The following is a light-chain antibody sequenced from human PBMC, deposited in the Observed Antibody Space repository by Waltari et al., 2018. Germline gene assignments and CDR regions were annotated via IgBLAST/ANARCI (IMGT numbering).Light chain of an antibody. CDR3: SSYAGSNTLV. J-gene: IGLJ2*01. Sequence: QAALTQPPSMSCSPVQSVTTSCTGTSSDSGAYTRLSWYQQHPGKAPKLRIYEVSQRPSGVSDRFSGSKSGNTASLTIFGLQAEDEADYYGSSYAGSNTLVFGGGTRLTVL. CDR1: SSDSGAYTR. V-gene: IGLV2-8*01. CDR2: EVS.